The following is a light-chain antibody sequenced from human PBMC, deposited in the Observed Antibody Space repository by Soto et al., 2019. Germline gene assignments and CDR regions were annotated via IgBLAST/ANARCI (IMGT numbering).Light chain of an antibody. CDR1: QSVSSSF. Sequence: EIVLTQSPGTLSLSPGERATLSCRASQSVSSSFLAWYQQKPGQAPRLLIYGASSRATGIPDRFSGSGSGTDFTLTIRRLGPEDFAVYYCQQYGSSPWTFGQGTKVEIK. CDR2: GAS. J-gene: IGKJ1*01. CDR3: QQYGSSPWT. V-gene: IGKV3-20*01.